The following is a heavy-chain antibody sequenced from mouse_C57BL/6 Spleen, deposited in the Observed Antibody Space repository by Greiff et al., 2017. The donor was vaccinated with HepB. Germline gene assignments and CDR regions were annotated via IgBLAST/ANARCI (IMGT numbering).Heavy chain of an antibody. CDR1: GYTFTSYW. V-gene: IGHV1-69*01. CDR3: ARGGYYGSSYWYFDV. Sequence: VQLQQPGAELVMPGASVKLSCKASGYTFTSYWMHWVKQRPGQGLEWIGEIDPSDSYTNYNQKFKGKSTLTVDKSSSTAYMQLSSLTSEDSAVYYCARGGYYGSSYWYFDVWGIGTTVTVSS. J-gene: IGHJ1*03. CDR2: IDPSDSYT. D-gene: IGHD1-1*01.